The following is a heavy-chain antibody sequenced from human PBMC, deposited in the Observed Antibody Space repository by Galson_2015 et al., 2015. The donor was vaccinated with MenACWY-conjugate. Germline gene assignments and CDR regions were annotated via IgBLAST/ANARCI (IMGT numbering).Heavy chain of an antibody. D-gene: IGHD4-17*01. CDR1: GFTFSTYS. J-gene: IGHJ4*02. CDR2: ISSGSSTI. CDR3: VAGNYGDFDY. Sequence: SLRLSCAASGFTFSTYSMNWVRQAPGKGLEWVSYISSGSSTIYYADSVKGRFTISRDNAKNSLYLQMNSLRDGDTAVYYCVAGNYGDFDYWGQGTLVTVSS. V-gene: IGHV3-48*02.